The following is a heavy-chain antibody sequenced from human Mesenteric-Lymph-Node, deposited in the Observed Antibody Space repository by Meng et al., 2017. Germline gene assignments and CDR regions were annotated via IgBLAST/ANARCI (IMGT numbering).Heavy chain of an antibody. D-gene: IGHD6-13*01. V-gene: IGHV4-39*07. Sequence: GSLRLSCTVSGGSISSSSYYWGWIRQPPGKGMEWIGSIYYSGSTYYNPSLKSRVAISVDTSKNQFSLKLSSVTAADTAVYDCARDFGILREQQLVRRAFDIWGQGTMVTVSS. CDR1: GGSISSSSYY. J-gene: IGHJ3*02. CDR2: IYYSGST. CDR3: ARDFGILREQQLVRRAFDI.